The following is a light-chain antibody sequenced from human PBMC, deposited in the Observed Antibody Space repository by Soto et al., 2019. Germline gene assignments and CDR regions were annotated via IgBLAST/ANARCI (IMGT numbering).Light chain of an antibody. Sequence: TQSPATLSVSPGDRATLSCRASQTVSTNLAWYQQKPGQAPRLLISGASSRATGIPDRFSGSGSGTGFTLTISRLEPEDFAVYYCQXYDSSPRTXGQGTKVDIK. V-gene: IGKV3-20*01. CDR2: GAS. CDR3: QXYDSSPRT. J-gene: IGKJ1*01. CDR1: QTVSTN.